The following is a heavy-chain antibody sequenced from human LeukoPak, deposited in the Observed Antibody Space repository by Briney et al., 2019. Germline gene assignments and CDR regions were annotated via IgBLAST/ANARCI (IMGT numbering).Heavy chain of an antibody. J-gene: IGHJ4*02. Sequence: PGGSLRLSCAASGFTASSNYMSWVRQAPGKGLEWVSVIYSGGSTYYADSVKGRFTISRDNSKNTLYLQMNSLRAEDTAVYYCASYDFWSGWNYFDYWGQGTLVTVSS. D-gene: IGHD3-3*01. CDR3: ASYDFWSGWNYFDY. V-gene: IGHV3-66*02. CDR1: GFTASSNY. CDR2: IYSGGST.